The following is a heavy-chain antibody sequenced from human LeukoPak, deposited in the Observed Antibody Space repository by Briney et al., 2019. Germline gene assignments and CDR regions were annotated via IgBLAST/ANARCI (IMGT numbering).Heavy chain of an antibody. D-gene: IGHD3-3*01. V-gene: IGHV3-23*01. CDR2: IGVSDGRT. Sequence: GGSLRLSCASSGFPFTNYAMSWVRQAPGKGLEWISEIGVSDGRTYYADSVKGRFTISRDNSKNTLYLQMNSLRAEDTAVYYCAKGIQFGLDLRFGRGYDWFDPWGQGTLVTVSS. CDR3: AKGIQFGLDLRFGRGYDWFDP. CDR1: GFPFTNYA. J-gene: IGHJ5*02.